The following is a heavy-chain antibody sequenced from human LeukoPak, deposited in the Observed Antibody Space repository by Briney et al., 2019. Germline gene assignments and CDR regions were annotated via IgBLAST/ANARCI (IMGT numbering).Heavy chain of an antibody. Sequence: ASVKVSCKASGYTFTSYGISWVRQAPGQGLEWMGWISAYNGNTNYAQKLQGRVTMTTDTSTSTAYMELRSLRSDDTAVYYCARELDYYDSSGYSFDYWGQGTLVTVSS. J-gene: IGHJ4*02. CDR3: ARELDYYDSSGYSFDY. CDR2: ISAYNGNT. D-gene: IGHD3-22*01. V-gene: IGHV1-18*01. CDR1: GYTFTSYG.